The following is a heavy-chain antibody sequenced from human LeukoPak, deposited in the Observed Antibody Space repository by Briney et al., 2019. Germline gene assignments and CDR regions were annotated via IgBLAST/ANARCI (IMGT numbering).Heavy chain of an antibody. Sequence: PSETLSLTCTVSGGSISSGSYYWRWIRQPAGKGLEWIGRIYTSGSTNYNPSLKSRDTISVDTSKNQFSLKLSSVTAADTAVYYCAREGSSSWYEGSWFDPWGQGTLVTVSS. V-gene: IGHV4-61*02. D-gene: IGHD6-13*01. CDR3: AREGSSSWYEGSWFDP. CDR2: IYTSGST. CDR1: GGSISSGSYY. J-gene: IGHJ5*02.